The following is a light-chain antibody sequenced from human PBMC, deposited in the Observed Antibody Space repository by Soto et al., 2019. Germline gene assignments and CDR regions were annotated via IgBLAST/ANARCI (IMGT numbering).Light chain of an antibody. V-gene: IGLV1-47*01. J-gene: IGLJ2*01. Sequence: QSVLTQPPSASGTPGQRVTISCSGSSSNIGSHYVYWYQQLPGTAPKLLIYRNNQRPSGVPDRFSGSKSGTSTSLAISGLRYEEEADYYCAAWDDSLSGVVFGGGTKLTVL. CDR2: RNN. CDR1: SSNIGSHY. CDR3: AAWDDSLSGVV.